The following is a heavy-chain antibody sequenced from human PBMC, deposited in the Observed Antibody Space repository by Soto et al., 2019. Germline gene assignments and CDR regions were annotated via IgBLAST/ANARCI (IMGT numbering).Heavy chain of an antibody. Sequence: QVQLVESGGGVVQPGRSLRLSCAASGFTFNSYGMHWVRQAPGKGLEWVAVIWYDGSNKYYADSVKGRFTISRDNSKNTLYLQRNSLRAEDTAVYYCARWGIAAGDYWGQGTLVTVSS. J-gene: IGHJ4*02. CDR2: IWYDGSNK. CDR3: ARWGIAAGDY. V-gene: IGHV3-33*01. D-gene: IGHD6-13*01. CDR1: GFTFNSYG.